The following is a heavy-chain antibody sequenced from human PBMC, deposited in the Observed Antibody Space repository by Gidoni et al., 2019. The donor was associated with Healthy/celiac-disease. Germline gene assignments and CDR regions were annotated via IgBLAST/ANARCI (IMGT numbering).Heavy chain of an antibody. CDR2: INHSGST. Sequence: QVQLQQWGAGLLKPSETLSLTCAVYGGSFSGYYWSWIRQPPGKGLEWIGEINHSGSTNYNPSLKSRVTISVDTSKNQFSLKLSSVTAADTAVYYCARVPYDFWSGYYQYYFDYWGQGTLVTVSS. CDR3: ARVPYDFWSGYYQYYFDY. V-gene: IGHV4-34*01. CDR1: GGSFSGYY. J-gene: IGHJ4*02. D-gene: IGHD3-3*01.